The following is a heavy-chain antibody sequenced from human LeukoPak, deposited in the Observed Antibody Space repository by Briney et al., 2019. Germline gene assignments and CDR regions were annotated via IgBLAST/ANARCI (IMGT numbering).Heavy chain of an antibody. Sequence: GGSLRLSCAASGFTFSSYSMNWVRQAPGKGLEWVSSISSSSSYIYYAGSVKGRFTISRDNAKNSLYLQMNSLRAEDTAVYYCARDRRHVAAAGTDYWGQGTLVTVSS. CDR1: GFTFSSYS. D-gene: IGHD6-13*01. J-gene: IGHJ4*02. V-gene: IGHV3-21*01. CDR2: ISSSSSYI. CDR3: ARDRRHVAAAGTDY.